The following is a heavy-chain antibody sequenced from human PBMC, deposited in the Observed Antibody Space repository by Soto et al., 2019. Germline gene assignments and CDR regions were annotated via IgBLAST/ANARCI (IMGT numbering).Heavy chain of an antibody. V-gene: IGHV3-23*01. Sequence: GGSLRLSCAASGFTFSSYAMSWVRQAPGKGLEWVSAISGSGGSTYYADSVKGRFTISRDNSKNTLYLQMNSLRAEDTAVYYCAKDRATVTRGNYYYYMDVWGKGTTVTVSS. J-gene: IGHJ6*03. CDR1: GFTFSSYA. CDR3: AKDRATVTRGNYYYYMDV. D-gene: IGHD4-17*01. CDR2: ISGSGGST.